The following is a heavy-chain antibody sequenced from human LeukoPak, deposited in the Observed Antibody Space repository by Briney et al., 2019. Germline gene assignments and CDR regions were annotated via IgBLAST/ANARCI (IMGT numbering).Heavy chain of an antibody. Sequence: SETLSLSCTVSGGSNTSYYWSWIRQPPGKGLEWIGYTHPSGNTNYSPSLKSRVTISIDTSRNQFSLKLSSVTAADTAVYYCARHAPKKCWFDPWGQGTLVTVSS. CDR3: ARHAPKKCWFDP. CDR1: GGSNTSYY. CDR2: THPSGNT. J-gene: IGHJ5*02. V-gene: IGHV4-4*09.